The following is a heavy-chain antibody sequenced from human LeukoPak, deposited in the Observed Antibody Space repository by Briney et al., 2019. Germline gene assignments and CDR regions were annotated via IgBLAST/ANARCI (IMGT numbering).Heavy chain of an antibody. CDR3: ARGFTIFGVVNDAFDI. Sequence: PGGSLRLSCAASEFTFSSYWMHWVRQAPGKGLVWVSRINSDGSSTSYADSVKGRFTISRDNAKNTLYLQMKRLRAEDTAVYYCARGFTIFGVVNDAFDIWGQGTMVTVSS. V-gene: IGHV3-74*01. D-gene: IGHD3-3*01. CDR1: EFTFSSYW. CDR2: INSDGSST. J-gene: IGHJ3*02.